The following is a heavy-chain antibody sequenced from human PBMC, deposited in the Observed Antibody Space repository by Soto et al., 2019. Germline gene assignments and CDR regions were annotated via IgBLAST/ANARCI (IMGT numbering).Heavy chain of an antibody. J-gene: IGHJ3*02. CDR1: GFTFSSYA. Sequence: GGSLRLSFAASGFTFSSYAMSWVRQAPGKGLEWMGGFDPEDGERMYAQNFQDRVTLTEDTSTDTVHMELSSLRSEDTAVYYCATSPFLYAFDIWGQGTMVTVSS. V-gene: IGHV1-24*01. CDR2: FDPEDGER. CDR3: ATSPFLYAFDI.